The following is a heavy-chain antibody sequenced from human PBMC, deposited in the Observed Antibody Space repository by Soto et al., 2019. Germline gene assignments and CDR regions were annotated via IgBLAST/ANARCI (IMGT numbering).Heavy chain of an antibody. V-gene: IGHV3-23*01. D-gene: IGHD2-8*01. CDR3: AKRVYCSNDKCYWYFDY. CDR2: MSVSGATT. CDR1: GFTFRDYP. Sequence: PGGSLRRSCAASGFTFRDYPMSWVRQAPGKGLECLSAMSVSGATTYYADFVKCRFTISRDNSENTLYLQMDNLGADDTAVYYCAKRVYCSNDKCYWYFDYWGPGILVTVSS. J-gene: IGHJ4*02.